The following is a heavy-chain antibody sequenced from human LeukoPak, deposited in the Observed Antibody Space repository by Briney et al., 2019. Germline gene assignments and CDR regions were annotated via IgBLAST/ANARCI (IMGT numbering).Heavy chain of an antibody. CDR2: INHSGST. J-gene: IGHJ4*02. V-gene: IGHV4-34*01. D-gene: IGHD6-13*01. CDR1: GGSFSGYY. Sequence: PSETLSLTCAVYGGSFSGYYWSWIRQPPGKGLEWIGEINHSGSTNYNPSLKSRVTVSVDTSKNQFSLKLSSVTAADTAVYYCARVWFLRGYSSSWGQGTPVTVSS. CDR3: ARVWFLRGYSSS.